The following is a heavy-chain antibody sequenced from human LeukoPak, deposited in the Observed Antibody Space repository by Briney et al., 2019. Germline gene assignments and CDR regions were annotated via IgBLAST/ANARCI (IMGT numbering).Heavy chain of an antibody. D-gene: IGHD1-26*01. CDR2: INPNSGGT. Sequence: ASVKVSCKASGYTFTGYYMHWVRQAPGQGLEWMGWINPNSGGTNYAQKFQGWVTMTRDTSISTAYMELSRLRSDDTAVYYRVRGGGGGVGATWDTDYWGQGTLVTVSS. J-gene: IGHJ4*02. V-gene: IGHV1-2*04. CDR1: GYTFTGYY. CDR3: VRGGGGGVGATWDTDY.